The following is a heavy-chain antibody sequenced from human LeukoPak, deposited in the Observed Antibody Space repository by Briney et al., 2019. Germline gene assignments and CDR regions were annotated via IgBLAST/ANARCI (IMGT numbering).Heavy chain of an antibody. D-gene: IGHD6-19*01. Sequence: SETLSLTCTVSGASISSYYWSWIRQSPGKGLEWIGYIYYSGKTNYNPSLKSRVTISVDTSKNQFSLKLNSVTAADTAVYYCARRGGSSGWYNFDYWGQGTLVTVSS. CDR2: IYYSGKT. V-gene: IGHV4-59*08. J-gene: IGHJ4*02. CDR3: ARRGGSSGWYNFDY. CDR1: GASISSYY.